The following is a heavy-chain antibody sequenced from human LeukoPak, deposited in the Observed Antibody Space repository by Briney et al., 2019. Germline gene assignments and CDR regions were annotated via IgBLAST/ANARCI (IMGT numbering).Heavy chain of an antibody. V-gene: IGHV3-30-3*02. CDR3: ANEVRPNDY. D-gene: IGHD1-1*01. CDR1: GXTFSSYA. J-gene: IGHJ4*02. CDR2: ISYDGSNK. Sequence: GGSLRLSCAASGXTFSSYALHWVRQAPGKGLEWVAVISYDGSNKYYADSVKGRFTIPRDNSKNTLYLQMNSLRAEDTALYYCANEVRPNDYWGQGTLVTVSS.